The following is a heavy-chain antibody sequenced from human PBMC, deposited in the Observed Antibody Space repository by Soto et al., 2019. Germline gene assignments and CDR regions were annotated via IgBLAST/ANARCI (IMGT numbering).Heavy chain of an antibody. CDR2: MNPNSGNT. V-gene: IGHV1-8*01. Sequence: ASVKVSCKASGYTFTSYDINWVRQATGQGFEYLGWMNPNSGNTGYVKKFQGRVTISEDTSTDTAYLQLLSLTSDDTAVYYCGTPWPYTHAPGEDYWGQGTLVTVSS. J-gene: IGHJ4*02. D-gene: IGHD2-2*02. CDR1: GYTFTSYD. CDR3: GTPWPYTHAPGEDY.